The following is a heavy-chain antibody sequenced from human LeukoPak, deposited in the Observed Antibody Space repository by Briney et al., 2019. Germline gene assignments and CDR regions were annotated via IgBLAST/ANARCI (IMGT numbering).Heavy chain of an antibody. CDR1: GGSFSGYY. J-gene: IGHJ6*02. Sequence: SETLSLTCAVYGGSFSGYYWSWTRQPPGKGLEWIGEINHSGSTNYNPSLKSRLTMSVDTSKSQFSLKLSSVTAADTAVYYCARAHDFWSGSNSMDVWGQGATVTVSS. D-gene: IGHD3-3*01. V-gene: IGHV4-34*09. CDR3: ARAHDFWSGSNSMDV. CDR2: INHSGST.